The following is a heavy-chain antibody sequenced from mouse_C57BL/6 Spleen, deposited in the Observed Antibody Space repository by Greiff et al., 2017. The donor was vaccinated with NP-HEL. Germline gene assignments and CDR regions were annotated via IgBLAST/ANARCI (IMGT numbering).Heavy chain of an antibody. CDR1: GYTFTSYW. D-gene: IGHD1-1*01. CDR3: ARITTVSRYFDV. CDR2: IHPSDSDT. Sequence: QVQLQQPGAELVKPGASVKVSCKASGYTFTSYWMHWVKQRPGQGLEWIGRIHPSDSDTNYNQKFKGKATLTVDTSSSTAYMQLSSLTSEDSAVYYCARITTVSRYFDVWGTGTTVTVSS. V-gene: IGHV1-74*01. J-gene: IGHJ1*03.